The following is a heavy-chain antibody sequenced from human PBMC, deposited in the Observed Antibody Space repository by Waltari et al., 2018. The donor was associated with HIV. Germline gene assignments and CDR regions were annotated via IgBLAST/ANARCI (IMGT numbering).Heavy chain of an antibody. Sequence: EVQLVESGGGLVQPGGSLRLSCAASGCTFSSYWMSWVRQAPGKGLEWVANIKQDGGEKYYVDSVKGRFAISRDNAQNSLYLQMNNLRAEDTAVYFCATSRTFDYWGQGTLVTVSS. CDR1: GCTFSSYW. J-gene: IGHJ4*02. CDR2: IKQDGGEK. D-gene: IGHD2-2*01. V-gene: IGHV3-7*01. CDR3: ATSRTFDY.